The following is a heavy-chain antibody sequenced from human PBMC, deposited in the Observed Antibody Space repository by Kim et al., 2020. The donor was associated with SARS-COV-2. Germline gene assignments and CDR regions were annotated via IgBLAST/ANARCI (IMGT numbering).Heavy chain of an antibody. CDR3: AKSKITMFQGVLYGMDV. J-gene: IGHJ6*01. CDR2: ISWNSGTI. V-gene: IGHV3-9*01. CDR1: GFTFDDYA. D-gene: IGHD3-10*01. Sequence: GGSLRLSCAASGFTFDDYAMHWVRQAPGKGLEWVSGISWNSGTIGYADSVKGRFTISRDNAKNSLYLHMNSLRTEDTALYYCAKSKITMFQGVLYGMDV.